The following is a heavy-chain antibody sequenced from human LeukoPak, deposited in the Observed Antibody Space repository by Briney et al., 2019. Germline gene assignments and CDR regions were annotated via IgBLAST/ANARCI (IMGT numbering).Heavy chain of an antibody. CDR2: ITGSGPYM. Sequence: PGGSLRLSCAASGFTFSTFAMHWVRLSPGKGLEWVSSITGSGPYMLYADSAKHRFTISRDNTKNLLYLEMNSLRAEDTAMYFCVRDVGAVRGEVYFDYWGQGTLVTVSS. CDR1: GFTFSTFA. J-gene: IGHJ4*02. D-gene: IGHD3-10*01. V-gene: IGHV3-21*06. CDR3: VRDVGAVRGEVYFDY.